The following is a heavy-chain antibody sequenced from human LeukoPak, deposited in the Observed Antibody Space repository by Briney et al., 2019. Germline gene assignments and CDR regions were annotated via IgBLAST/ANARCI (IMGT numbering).Heavy chain of an antibody. D-gene: IGHD5-12*01. CDR1: GYTFTGYY. V-gene: IGHV1-2*06. J-gene: IGHJ4*02. CDR3: AREGESGYDYEMNY. Sequence: GASVKVSCKASGYTFTGYYMHWVRQAPGQGLEWMGRINPNRGGTNYAQKFQGRVTMTRDTSISTAYMELSRLRSDDTAVYYCAREGESGYDYEMNYWGQGTLVTVSS. CDR2: INPNRGGT.